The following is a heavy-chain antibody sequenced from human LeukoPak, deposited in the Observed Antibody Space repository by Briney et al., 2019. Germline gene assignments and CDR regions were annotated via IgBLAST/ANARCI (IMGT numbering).Heavy chain of an antibody. J-gene: IGHJ4*02. CDR3: AGLRYHGGNTV. V-gene: IGHV4-59*01. CDR1: GGSFSGNI. CDR2: MYYSGAT. Sequence: SETLSLTCVVYGGSFSGNIWGWIRQPPGKGLEWIGYMYYSGATNYNPSLKSRVTMSVDTSKNHFSLKMNSLTAADTAEYYCAGLRYHGGNTVWGQGTPVTVSS. D-gene: IGHD4-23*01.